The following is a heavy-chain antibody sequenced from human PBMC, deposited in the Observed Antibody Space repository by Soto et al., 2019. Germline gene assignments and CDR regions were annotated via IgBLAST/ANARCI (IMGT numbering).Heavy chain of an antibody. CDR2: ISYDGSNK. V-gene: IGHV3-30-3*01. J-gene: IGHJ2*01. D-gene: IGHD3-22*01. CDR3: ARDDYYDSSGYFDEGYFDL. Sequence: QVQLVESGGGVVQPGRSLRLSCAASGFTFSSYAMHWVRQAPGKALEWVAVISYDGSNKYYADSVKGRFTISRDNSKNTLYLQMNSLRAEDTAVYYCARDDYYDSSGYFDEGYFDLWGRGTLVTVSS. CDR1: GFTFSSYA.